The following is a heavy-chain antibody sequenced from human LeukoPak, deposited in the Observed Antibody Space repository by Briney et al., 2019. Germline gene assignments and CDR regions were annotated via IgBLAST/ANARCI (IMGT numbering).Heavy chain of an antibody. J-gene: IGHJ3*02. D-gene: IGHD2-21*02. Sequence: PSETLSLTCTVSGGSISSYYWNWIRQPPGEGLEWIGYICYSGSTNYNPSLKSRVTISVDTSKNQFSLKLSSVTAADTAVYYCARVPYCGGDCYGDDAFDIWGQGTMVTVSS. V-gene: IGHV4-59*08. CDR2: ICYSGST. CDR1: GGSISSYY. CDR3: ARVPYCGGDCYGDDAFDI.